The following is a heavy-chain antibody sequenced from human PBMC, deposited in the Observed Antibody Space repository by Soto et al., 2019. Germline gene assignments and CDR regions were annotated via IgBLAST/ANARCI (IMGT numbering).Heavy chain of an antibody. CDR3: AGGQLESGGYYYGMDV. CDR1: GYSISSGYY. D-gene: IGHD6-6*01. V-gene: IGHV4-38-2*01. J-gene: IGHJ6*02. Sequence: PSETLSLTCAVSGYSISSGYYWGWIRQPPGKGLEWIGSIYHSGSTYYNPSLKSRVTISVDTSKNQFSLKLSSVTAADTAVYYCAGGQLESGGYYYGMDVWGQGTTVTVSS. CDR2: IYHSGST.